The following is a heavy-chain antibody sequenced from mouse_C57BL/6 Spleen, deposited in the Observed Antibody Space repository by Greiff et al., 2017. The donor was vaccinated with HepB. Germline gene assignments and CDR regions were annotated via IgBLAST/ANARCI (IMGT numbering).Heavy chain of an antibody. CDR2: IYPGSGST. J-gene: IGHJ4*01. D-gene: IGHD1-1*01. CDR3: ARSGLLRVYYAMDY. Sequence: QVHVKQPGAELVKPGASVKMSCKASGYTFTSYWITWVKQRPGQGLEWIGDIYPGSGSTNYNEKFKSKATLTVDTSSSTAYMQLSSLTSEDSAVYYCARSGLLRVYYAMDYWGQGTSVTVSS. V-gene: IGHV1-55*01. CDR1: GYTFTSYW.